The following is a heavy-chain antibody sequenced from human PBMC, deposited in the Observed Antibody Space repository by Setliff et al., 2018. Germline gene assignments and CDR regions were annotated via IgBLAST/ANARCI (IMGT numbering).Heavy chain of an antibody. CDR3: AREQWLDPPGYYYMDV. D-gene: IGHD6-19*01. CDR2: IYIGGSA. Sequence: SETLSLTCTVSGDSISSGDYFWSWIRQPPGKGLEWIGYIYIGGSAYYNPSLKSRVTMSIDTSKNQFSLKLNSVTAADMAVYYCAREQWLDPPGYYYMDVWAKGTTVTVSS. J-gene: IGHJ6*03. CDR1: GDSISSGDYF. V-gene: IGHV4-30-4*08.